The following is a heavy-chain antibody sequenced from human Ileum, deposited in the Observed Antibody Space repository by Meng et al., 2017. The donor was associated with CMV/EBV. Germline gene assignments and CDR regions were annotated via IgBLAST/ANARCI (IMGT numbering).Heavy chain of an antibody. Sequence: GESLKISCAASGFTFSRCNMSWIRQAPGKGLEWVSYISSSGSTIYYADSVKGRFTISRDNAKNSLSLQMNSLRAEDTAVYYCARDRNQVYGVVVPYYYYSYGMDVWGQGTTVTVSS. V-gene: IGHV3-11*04. J-gene: IGHJ6*02. CDR1: GFTFSRCN. CDR2: ISSSGSTI. D-gene: IGHD3-3*01. CDR3: ARDRNQVYGVVVPYYYYSYGMDV.